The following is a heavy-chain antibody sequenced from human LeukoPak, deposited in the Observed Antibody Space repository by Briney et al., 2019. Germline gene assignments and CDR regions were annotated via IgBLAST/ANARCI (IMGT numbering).Heavy chain of an antibody. CDR2: IYISGNT. CDR1: GGSISGYY. Sequence: PSETLSLTCTVSGGSISGYYWTWIRQPAGKGLEWIGRIYISGNTNYNPSLESRITMSVDTSKNQFSLKLSSVTAADTAVYYCAREPVLRFLELPYGMDVWGQGTTVTVSS. V-gene: IGHV4-4*07. J-gene: IGHJ6*02. D-gene: IGHD3-3*01. CDR3: AREPVLRFLELPYGMDV.